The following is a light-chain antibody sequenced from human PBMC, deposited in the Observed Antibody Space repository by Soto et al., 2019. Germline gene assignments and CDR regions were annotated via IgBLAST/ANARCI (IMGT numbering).Light chain of an antibody. CDR2: EVN. Sequence: QSALTQPASLSGSPGQSITISCTGTSSNVGSYKLVSWYQQHPCKAPKLMIFEVNKRPSGVSNRFSGSKYGNTASLTISGLKVEDEADYYCCSSGGSPTYVFGTGTTVTV. J-gene: IGLJ1*01. CDR3: CSSGGSPTYV. V-gene: IGLV2-23*02. CDR1: SSNVGSYKL.